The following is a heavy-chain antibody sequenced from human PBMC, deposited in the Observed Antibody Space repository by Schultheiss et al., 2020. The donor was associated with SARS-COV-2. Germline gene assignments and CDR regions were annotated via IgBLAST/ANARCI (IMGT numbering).Heavy chain of an antibody. D-gene: IGHD2-2*01. J-gene: IGHJ6*03. CDR1: SGSFSGYY. CDR3: ARGPARGAYYYYYYMDV. Sequence: SETLSLTCTVSSGSFSGYYWSWIRQPPGKGLEWIGEINHSGSTNYNPSLKSRVTISVDTSKNQFSLKLSSVTAADTAVYYCARGPARGAYYYYYYMDVWGKGTTVTVSS. CDR2: INHSGST. V-gene: IGHV4-34*01.